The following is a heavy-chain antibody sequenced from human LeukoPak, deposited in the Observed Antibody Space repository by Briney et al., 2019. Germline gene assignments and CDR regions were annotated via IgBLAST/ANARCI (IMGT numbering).Heavy chain of an antibody. D-gene: IGHD6-13*01. J-gene: IGHJ4*02. Sequence: SETLSLTCSVSGGSISSYYWSWIRQPPGKGLEWIGYIYYSGSTNYNPSLKSRVTISVDTSKDQFSLKLSSVTAADTAVYYCARGAAASRSDYWGQGTLVTVSS. CDR2: IYYSGST. V-gene: IGHV4-59*01. CDR3: ARGAAASRSDY. CDR1: GGSISSYY.